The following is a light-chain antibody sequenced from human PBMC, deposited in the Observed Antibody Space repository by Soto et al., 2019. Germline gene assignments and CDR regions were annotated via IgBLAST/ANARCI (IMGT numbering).Light chain of an antibody. J-gene: IGKJ1*01. CDR1: QSVNSN. CDR3: QQYNNWPPA. Sequence: EIVMTQSPATLSVSPGERATLSCRASQSVNSNLAWYQRKPGQAPRLLIFGASTRATGFPARFSGSGSGTEFTLTISSLQSEDFAVYYCQQYNNWPPAFGQGTKVEIK. CDR2: GAS. V-gene: IGKV3-15*01.